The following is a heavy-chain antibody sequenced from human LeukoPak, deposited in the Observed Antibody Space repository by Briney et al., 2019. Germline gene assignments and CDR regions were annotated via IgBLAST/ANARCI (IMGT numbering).Heavy chain of an antibody. CDR3: ARDSRDTAMSD. Sequence: GGTLRLSCAASGFPFSNYGMNWVRQAPGKGLEWVSVIYSGGSTYYADSVKGRFTISRDNSKNTLYLQMNSLRAEDTAVYYCARDSRDTAMSDWGQGTLVTVSS. J-gene: IGHJ4*02. CDR2: IYSGGST. D-gene: IGHD5-18*01. V-gene: IGHV3-66*01. CDR1: GFPFSNYG.